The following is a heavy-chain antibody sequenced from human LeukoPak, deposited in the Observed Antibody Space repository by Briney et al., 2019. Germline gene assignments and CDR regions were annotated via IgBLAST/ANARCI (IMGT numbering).Heavy chain of an antibody. V-gene: IGHV1-69*13. CDR2: IIPIFGTA. CDR3: ARDRTGAHYYFDY. Sequence: ASVKVSCKASGGTFSSYAISWVRQAPGQGLEWMGGIIPIFGTANYAQKFQGRVTITADESTSTAYMELSSLRSEDTAVYYCARDRTGAHYYFDYWGQGTLVTVSS. CDR1: GGTFSSYA. D-gene: IGHD1/OR15-1a*01. J-gene: IGHJ4*02.